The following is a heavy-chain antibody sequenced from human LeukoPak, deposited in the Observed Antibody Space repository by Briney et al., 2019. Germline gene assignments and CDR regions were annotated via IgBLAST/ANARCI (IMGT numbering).Heavy chain of an antibody. CDR1: GFTFSDYY. CDR2: ITSSRSTI. CDR3: ARDSFQRQRWLQNRAPVVFDY. J-gene: IGHJ4*02. V-gene: IGHV3-11*01. D-gene: IGHD5-24*01. Sequence: GGCLRLSCAASGFTFSDYYMSWIRQAPGKGLEWVSYITSSRSTIYYADSVKGRFTISRDNAKNSLYLQMNSLRAEDTAVYYCARDSFQRQRWLQNRAPVVFDYWGQGTLVTVSS.